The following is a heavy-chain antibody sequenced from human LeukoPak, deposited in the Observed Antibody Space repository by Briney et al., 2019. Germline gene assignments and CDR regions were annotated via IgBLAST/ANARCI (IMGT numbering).Heavy chain of an antibody. Sequence: SETLSLTCTVSGGSISSGGYYWGWIRQHPRKGLEWIGYTYHSGYTYYNPSLKSRVTISVDTSKNQFSLKLSSVTAADTAVYYCARDLGYYYDSSNNWFDPWGQGTLVTVSS. CDR1: GGSISSGGYY. J-gene: IGHJ5*02. CDR2: TYHSGYT. D-gene: IGHD3-22*01. CDR3: ARDLGYYYDSSNNWFDP. V-gene: IGHV4-31*03.